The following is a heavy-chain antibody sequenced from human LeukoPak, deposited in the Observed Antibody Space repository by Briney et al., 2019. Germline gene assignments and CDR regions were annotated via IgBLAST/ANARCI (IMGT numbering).Heavy chain of an antibody. V-gene: IGHV3-30*02. CDR3: ARDNRDWAFDY. J-gene: IGHJ4*02. CDR2: IRYDDSYR. D-gene: IGHD2-21*02. Sequence: TGGSLRLSCAASGFTFSNYGMHWVRQAPGKGLEWLAFIRYDDSYRYYVDSVKGRFTISRDNAKNLLYLQMNSLRSEDTAVYFCARDNRDWAFDYWGQGTLVTVSS. CDR1: GFTFSNYG.